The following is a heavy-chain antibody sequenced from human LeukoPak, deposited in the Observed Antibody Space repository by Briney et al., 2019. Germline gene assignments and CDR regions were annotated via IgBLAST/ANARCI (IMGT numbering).Heavy chain of an antibody. D-gene: IGHD3-16*02. J-gene: IGHJ4*02. CDR2: ISGSGGST. Sequence: GGSLRLSCAASGFTFRSYGMSWVRQAPGKGLEWVSGISGSGGSTYYADSVKGRFTISRDNSKNTLYLQMNSLRAEDTAVYYCAKLIGAFDYWGQGTLVTVSS. V-gene: IGHV3-23*01. CDR1: GFTFRSYG. CDR3: AKLIGAFDY.